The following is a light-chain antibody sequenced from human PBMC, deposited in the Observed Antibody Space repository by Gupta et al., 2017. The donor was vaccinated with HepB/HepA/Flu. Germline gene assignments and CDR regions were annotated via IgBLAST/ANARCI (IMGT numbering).Light chain of an antibody. CDR3: LQYLSYPFT. V-gene: IGKV1D-16*01. CDR2: ASP. CDR1: QGIGSS. Sequence: DIQVTPSPSSLSASVGDRVTITCRASQGIGSSLAWFQKKSEKAPKSLIYASPSLQSGVPLRFSGGRSGTDFTLTISSLQPEDSATYYCLQYLSYPFTFGGGTKVEIK. J-gene: IGKJ4*01.